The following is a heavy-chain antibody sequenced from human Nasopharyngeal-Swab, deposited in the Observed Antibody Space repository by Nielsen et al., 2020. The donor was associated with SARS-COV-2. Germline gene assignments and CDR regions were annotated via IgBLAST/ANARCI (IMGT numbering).Heavy chain of an antibody. CDR3: AREGGDSGSRYALDI. V-gene: IGHV3-21*01. D-gene: IGHD1-26*01. Sequence: GGSLRLSCAASGYIFSSYTMNWVRQAPGKGLEWVSSITSRSGYIYYADSVRGRFTVSRDNAKNSLYLQMNSLRAEDTAVYYCAREGGDSGSRYALDIWGQETPVTVSS. CDR2: ITSRSGYI. CDR1: GYIFSSYT. J-gene: IGHJ6*02.